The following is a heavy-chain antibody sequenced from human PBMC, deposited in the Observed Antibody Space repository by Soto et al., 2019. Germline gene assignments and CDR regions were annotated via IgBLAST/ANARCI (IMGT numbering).Heavy chain of an antibody. CDR2: IWYDGSNK. D-gene: IGHD3-10*01. CDR1: GFTFSSYG. J-gene: IGHJ4*02. Sequence: PGGSLRLSCAASGFTFSSYGMHRVRQAPGKGLEWVAVIWYDGSNKYYADSVKGRFTISRDNSKNTLYLQMNSLRAEDTAVYYCARDPYYYGSGLYWGQGTLVTVSS. V-gene: IGHV3-33*01. CDR3: ARDPYYYGSGLY.